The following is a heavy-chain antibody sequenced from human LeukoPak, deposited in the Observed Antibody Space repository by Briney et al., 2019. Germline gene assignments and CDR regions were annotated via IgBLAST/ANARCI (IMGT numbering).Heavy chain of an antibody. J-gene: IGHJ4*02. CDR2: INHSGSP. CDR1: GGSFSGYY. CDR3: ARDETTEESVFDY. V-gene: IGHV4-34*01. D-gene: IGHD4-11*01. Sequence: SETLSLTCAVYGGSFSGYYWSWIRQPPGKGLEWIGEINHSGSPNYNPSLKSRVTISIDTSKNQFSLKLSPVTAADTAVYYCARDETTEESVFDYWGQGTLVTVSS.